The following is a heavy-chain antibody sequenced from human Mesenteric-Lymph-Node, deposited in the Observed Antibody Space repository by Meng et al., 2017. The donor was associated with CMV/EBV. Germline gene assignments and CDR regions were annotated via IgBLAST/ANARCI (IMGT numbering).Heavy chain of an antibody. D-gene: IGHD6-13*01. CDR1: GYSFSTYW. J-gene: IGHJ4*02. V-gene: IGHV5-51*01. CDR3: ARTRRGSTLDS. Sequence: GESLKISCKVSGYSFSTYWIGWVRQMPGKGLESMGMIYPDDSDTKYSPSFQGQVTISADKSISTAYIQWTSLKASDTAMYYCARTRRGSTLDSWGQGTVVTVSS. CDR2: IYPDDSDT.